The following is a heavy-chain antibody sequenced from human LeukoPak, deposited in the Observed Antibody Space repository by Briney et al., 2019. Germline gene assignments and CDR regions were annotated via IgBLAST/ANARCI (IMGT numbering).Heavy chain of an antibody. V-gene: IGHV4-34*01. CDR1: GGSFSDYY. D-gene: IGHD3-10*01. CDR3: ARGRPSRTRFGELLCFDY. CDR2: INHSGST. J-gene: IGHJ4*02. Sequence: SETLSLTCAVYGGSFSDYYWSWIRQPPGKGLEWIGEINHSGSTNYNPSLKSRVTLSVDTSKNQFSLKLSSVTAADTAVYYCARGRPSRTRFGELLCFDYWGQGTLVTVSS.